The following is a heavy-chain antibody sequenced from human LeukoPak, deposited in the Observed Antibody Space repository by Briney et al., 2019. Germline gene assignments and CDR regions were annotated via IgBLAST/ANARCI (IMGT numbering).Heavy chain of an antibody. V-gene: IGHV4-59*01. Sequence: PSETLSLTCTVSGGSISYYYWSWIRQAPGRGLEWIGYIYYSGATNYNPSLKGRFTISVDTSKNQFSLQLRSVTAADTAVDYCAREDPQTTVPEGMDVWGQGTTVTVSS. CDR1: GGSISYYY. CDR3: AREDPQTTVPEGMDV. J-gene: IGHJ6*02. CDR2: IYYSGAT. D-gene: IGHD4-17*01.